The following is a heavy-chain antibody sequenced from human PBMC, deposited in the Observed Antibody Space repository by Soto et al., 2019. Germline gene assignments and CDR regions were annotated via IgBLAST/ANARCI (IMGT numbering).Heavy chain of an antibody. CDR2: IYYSGST. CDR1: GGSISSYY. Sequence: SETLSLTCTVSGGSISSYYWSWIRQPPGKGLEWIGYIYYSGSTNYNPSLKSRVTISVDTSKNQFSLKLSSVTAADTAVYYCARDRYGDYPFDYWGQGTLVTV. D-gene: IGHD4-17*01. J-gene: IGHJ4*02. CDR3: ARDRYGDYPFDY. V-gene: IGHV4-59*01.